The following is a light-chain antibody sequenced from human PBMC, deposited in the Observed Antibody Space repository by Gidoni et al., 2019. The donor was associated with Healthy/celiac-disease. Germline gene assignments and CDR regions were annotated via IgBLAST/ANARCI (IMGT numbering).Light chain of an antibody. CDR3: QQYYSTQKT. J-gene: IGKJ1*01. V-gene: IGKV4-1*01. CDR2: WAS. CDR1: QSVLYSSNNKNY. Sequence: DLVMTQSPDSLAVSLGERATINCKSSQSVLYSSNNKNYLAWYQQKPGQPPKLLIYWASTRESGVPDRFSGSGSGTDFTLTISSLQAEDVAVYYCQQYYSTQKTFXQXTKVXIK.